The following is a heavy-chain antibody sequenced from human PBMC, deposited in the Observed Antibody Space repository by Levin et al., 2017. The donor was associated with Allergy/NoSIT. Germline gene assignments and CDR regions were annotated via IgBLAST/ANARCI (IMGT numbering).Heavy chain of an antibody. CDR1: GFTFSNYD. V-gene: IGHV3-30*18. CDR3: AKRYISGWFYLDY. J-gene: IGHJ4*02. CDR2: TSNDGSNE. Sequence: GGSLRLSCAASGFTFSNYDMHWVRQAPGKGLEWVAVTSNDGSNEYYADSVKGRFTISRDNSKNTLYLQMSSLRVDDTAVYYCAKRYISGWFYLDYWGQGTLVTVSS. D-gene: IGHD6-19*01.